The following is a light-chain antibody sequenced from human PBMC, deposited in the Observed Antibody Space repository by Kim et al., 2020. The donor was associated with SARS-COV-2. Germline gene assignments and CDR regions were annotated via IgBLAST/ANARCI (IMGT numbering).Light chain of an antibody. CDR2: EDH. J-gene: IGLJ3*02. CDR3: QSFDITNQV. Sequence: NFMLTQPHSVSESPGNTVTISCTRYSGSIASNYVQWYQQRPGSAPTTVLYEDHQRPSGVPDRFSGSIYSSSNSASLTISGLQSEDEADYYCQSFDITNQVFGGGTRLTVL. V-gene: IGLV6-57*03. CDR1: SGSIASNY.